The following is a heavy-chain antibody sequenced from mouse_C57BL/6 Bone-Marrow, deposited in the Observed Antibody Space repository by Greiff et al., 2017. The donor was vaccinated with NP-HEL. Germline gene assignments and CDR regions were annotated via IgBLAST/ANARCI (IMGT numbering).Heavy chain of an antibody. D-gene: IGHD1-1*01. CDR2: IHPSDSDP. CDR1: GYTFTSYW. J-gene: IGHJ3*01. Sequence: VQLQQPGAELVKPGASVKVSCKASGYTFTSYWMHWVKQRPGQGLEWIGRIHPSDSDPNYNQKFKGKATLTVDKSSSKAYMQLSSLTSEDSAVYYCAIKDLLLRSSYWFAYWGQGTLVTVSA. V-gene: IGHV1-74*01. CDR3: AIKDLLLRSSYWFAY.